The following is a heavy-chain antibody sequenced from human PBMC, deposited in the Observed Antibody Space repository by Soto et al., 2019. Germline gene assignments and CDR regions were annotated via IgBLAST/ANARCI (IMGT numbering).Heavy chain of an antibody. J-gene: IGHJ4*02. Sequence: PSETLSLTCAVSGGSISSGGHSWNWIRQAPGKGLEWIGYIYHSGSTYNSPSLKSRVTISLDRSKNQFSLKLSSVTAADTAVYYCARGLEVIAATPQWDYWGQGTLVTVSS. CDR2: IYHSGST. CDR3: ARGLEVIAATPQWDY. V-gene: IGHV4-30-2*01. CDR1: GGSISSGGHS. D-gene: IGHD2-15*01.